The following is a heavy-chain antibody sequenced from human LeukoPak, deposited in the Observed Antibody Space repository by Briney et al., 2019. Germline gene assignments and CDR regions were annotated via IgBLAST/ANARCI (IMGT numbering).Heavy chain of an antibody. CDR2: IWYDGRNK. J-gene: IGHJ3*02. V-gene: IGHV3-33*01. CDR3: ARVNRGDAFDI. CDR1: GFTFSSYG. Sequence: GGSLKLSCAASGFTFSSYGMHWVRQAPGKGLEWVAVIWYDGRNKFYADSLKGRFTISRDNSKNTLYLQMNGLRAEDTAVYYCARVNRGDAFDIWGQGTLVTVSS. D-gene: IGHD3-16*02.